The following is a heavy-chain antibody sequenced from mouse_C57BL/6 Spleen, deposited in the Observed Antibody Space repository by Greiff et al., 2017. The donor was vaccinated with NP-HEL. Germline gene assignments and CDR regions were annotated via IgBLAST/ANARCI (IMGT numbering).Heavy chain of an antibody. V-gene: IGHV1-81*01. CDR1: GYTFTSYG. Sequence: VKLMESGAELARPGASVKLSCKASGYTFTSYGISWVKQRTGQGLEWIGEIYPRSGNTYYNEKFKGKATLTADKSSSTAYMELRSLTSEDSAVYFCARKGSNYVDYWGQGTSVTVSS. CDR2: IYPRSGNT. D-gene: IGHD2-5*01. J-gene: IGHJ4*01. CDR3: ARKGSNYVDY.